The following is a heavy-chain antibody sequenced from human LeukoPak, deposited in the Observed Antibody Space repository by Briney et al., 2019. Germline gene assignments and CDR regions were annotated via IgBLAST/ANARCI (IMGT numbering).Heavy chain of an antibody. D-gene: IGHD4-17*01. CDR2: VSGYSERT. J-gene: IGHJ1*01. CDR3: AKGHGDYIPAEYIQH. Sequence: GGSLRLSCEASGFTFSHYAMNWVRQAPGKGLEWVSAVSGYSERTYYADSVKGRFTISRDNSHDTLSLQMNSLRAEDTAVYYCAKGHGDYIPAEYIQHWGQGTLVTVSS. CDR1: GFTFSHYA. V-gene: IGHV3-23*01.